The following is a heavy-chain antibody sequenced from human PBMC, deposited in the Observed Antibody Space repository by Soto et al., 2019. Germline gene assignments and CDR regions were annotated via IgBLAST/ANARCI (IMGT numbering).Heavy chain of an antibody. CDR3: ARGGGVGVAGSAAFDM. CDR2: INPATGAA. Sequence: QLHLVQSGAVVKKPGASVTVSCSASGYPVTAYYMHWVRQAPGRGLEWMGGINPATGAAKYTQTFQGRVNMNRDTSKRTVFMELSGLTSEDTAGFYCARGGGVGVAGSAAFDMWGQGTLVTVSS. J-gene: IGHJ3*02. V-gene: IGHV1-2*02. D-gene: IGHD3-3*01. CDR1: GYPVTAYY.